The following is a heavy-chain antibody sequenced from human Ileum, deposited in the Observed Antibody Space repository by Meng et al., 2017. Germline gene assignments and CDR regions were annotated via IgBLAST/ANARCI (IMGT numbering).Heavy chain of an antibody. CDR3: TRDSSGWYEDAFDI. J-gene: IGHJ3*02. Sequence: GGSLRLSCTASGFTFGDYAMSWVRQAPGKGLEWVGFIRSKAYGGTTEYAASVKGRFTISRDDSKSIAYLQMNSLKTEDTAVYYCTRDSSGWYEDAFDIWGQGTMVT. CDR2: IRSKAYGGTT. V-gene: IGHV3-49*04. CDR1: GFTFGDYA. D-gene: IGHD6-19*01.